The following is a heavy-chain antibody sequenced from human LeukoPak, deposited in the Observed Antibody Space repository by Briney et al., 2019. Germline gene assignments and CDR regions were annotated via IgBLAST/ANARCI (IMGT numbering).Heavy chain of an antibody. CDR3: AKDRAGYSYGMFDS. D-gene: IGHD5-18*01. CDR1: GFTFSNYA. V-gene: IGHV3-23*01. Sequence: PGGSLRLSCVASGFTFSNYAMSWVRQAPGKGLEWVSGIVNSGGSTYYADSVKGRLTISRDNSKKTVYLQMSSLRGDGTAVYYCAKDRAGYSYGMFDSWGQGTLVTVSS. J-gene: IGHJ4*02. CDR2: IVNSGGST.